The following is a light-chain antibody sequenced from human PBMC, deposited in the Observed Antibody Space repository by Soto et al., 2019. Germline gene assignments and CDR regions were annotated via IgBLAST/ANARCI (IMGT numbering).Light chain of an antibody. CDR3: QQYGRSPHT. Sequence: EIVLTQSPGTLSLSPGERATLSCRASQSVSSSYLAWYQHKPGQAPRLLIYGASSRATGIPDRFSGSGSGTDFTLTISRLQAEDLAVYYCQQYGRSPHTFGQGTKLEIK. CDR2: GAS. J-gene: IGKJ2*01. CDR1: QSVSSSY. V-gene: IGKV3-20*01.